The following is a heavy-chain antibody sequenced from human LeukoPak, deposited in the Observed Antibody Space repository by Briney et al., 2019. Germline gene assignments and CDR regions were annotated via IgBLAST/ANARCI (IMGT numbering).Heavy chain of an antibody. CDR2: IYSSGST. Sequence: SETLSLTCTVYGDSINSYYLAWIRQPAGKGLERIGHIYSSGSTNYNPSLRSRVTISLGKSKSQFSLKVISVTAADTALYYCAGARVGADYGLWSRSSARNYNYYYMDVWGKGTTVIVSS. V-gene: IGHV4-4*07. D-gene: IGHD3-3*01. J-gene: IGHJ6*03. CDR1: GDSINSYY. CDR3: AGARVGADYGLWSRSSARNYNYYYMDV.